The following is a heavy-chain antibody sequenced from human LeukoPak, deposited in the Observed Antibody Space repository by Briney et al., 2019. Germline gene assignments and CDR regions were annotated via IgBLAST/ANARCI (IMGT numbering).Heavy chain of an antibody. Sequence: ASVKVSCKASGYTFTGYYMHWVRRAPGQGLEWMGWINPNSGGTNYAQKFQGRVTMTRDTSISTAYMELSRLRSDDTAVYYCARDRLAAAGNWFDPWGQGTLVTVSS. CDR3: ARDRLAAAGNWFDP. D-gene: IGHD6-13*01. CDR1: GYTFTGYY. V-gene: IGHV1-2*02. CDR2: INPNSGGT. J-gene: IGHJ5*02.